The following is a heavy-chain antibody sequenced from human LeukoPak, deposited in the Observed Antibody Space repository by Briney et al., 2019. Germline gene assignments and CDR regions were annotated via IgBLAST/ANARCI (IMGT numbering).Heavy chain of an antibody. J-gene: IGHJ4*02. CDR2: ISGSGGNT. Sequence: GGSLRLSCTASGYTFSSYAMSWVRQAPGKGLEWVSAISGSGGNTYYADSVKGRFTISRDNSKNTLYLQMNSLRAEDTAVYYCARSSEWPKTFDYWGQGTLVTVSS. V-gene: IGHV3-23*01. CDR1: GYTFSSYA. CDR3: ARSSEWPKTFDY. D-gene: IGHD3-3*01.